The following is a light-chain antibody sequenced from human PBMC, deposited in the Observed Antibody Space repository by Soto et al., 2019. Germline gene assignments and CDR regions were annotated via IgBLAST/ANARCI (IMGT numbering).Light chain of an antibody. CDR2: AAS. J-gene: IGKJ1*01. Sequence: DIQMTQSPSSLSASVGDRVTITCRASQGISNYLAWYQQKPGKVPKLLLYAASTLQSGVPSRFSGSGSGTDITLTISSLEPEDDATYYSLKYNSSLWTFGQGTKVEIK. CDR3: LKYNSSLWT. V-gene: IGKV1-27*01. CDR1: QGISNY.